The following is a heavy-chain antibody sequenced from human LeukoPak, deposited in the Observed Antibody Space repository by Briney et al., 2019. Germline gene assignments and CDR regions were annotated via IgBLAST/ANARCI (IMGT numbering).Heavy chain of an antibody. CDR1: GFGFSSFG. D-gene: IGHD3-10*01. Sequence: GGSLRLSCAASGFGFSSFGMHWVRQAPDKGLYWVAYIRKDESKTYYAESVKGRFTISRDNSKNMVFLQMNSLRSEDTALYYCAKRAGSAWSAGVWGQGTLVTVSS. J-gene: IGHJ4*02. V-gene: IGHV3-30*02. CDR3: AKRAGSAWSAGV. CDR2: IRKDESKT.